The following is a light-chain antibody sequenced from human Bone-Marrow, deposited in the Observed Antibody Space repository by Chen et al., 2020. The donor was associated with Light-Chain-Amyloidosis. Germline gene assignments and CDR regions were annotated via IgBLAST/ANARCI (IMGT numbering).Light chain of an antibody. CDR3: QVWDRSSDRPV. Sequence: SYVLTQPSSVSVAPGQTATISCGGNNIGSTVVHWYQQTPGQAPLLVVYDDSDRPSGIPERLSGSNFGNTATLTISRVEAVDEADYYCQVWDRSSDRPVFGGGTKLTVL. CDR1: NIGSTV. V-gene: IGLV3-21*02. J-gene: IGLJ3*02. CDR2: DDS.